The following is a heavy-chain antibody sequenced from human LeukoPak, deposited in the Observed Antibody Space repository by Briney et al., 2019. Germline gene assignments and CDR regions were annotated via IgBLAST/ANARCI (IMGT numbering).Heavy chain of an antibody. CDR3: AREIVSSVEY. D-gene: IGHD2/OR15-2a*01. CDR1: GGSITSARYH. CDR2: VYHIGTT. J-gene: IGHJ4*02. V-gene: IGHV4-39*02. Sequence: SETLSLTCTVSGGSITSARYHWGWIRQPPGKGLEWNGCVYHIGTTSYNPSLRSRLTISVDTSRNQFSLKLSSVTAADAAVYHCAREIVSSVEYWGQGSLVTVSS.